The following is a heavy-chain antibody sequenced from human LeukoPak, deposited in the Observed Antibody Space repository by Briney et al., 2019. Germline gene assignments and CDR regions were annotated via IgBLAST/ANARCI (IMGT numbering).Heavy chain of an antibody. CDR2: IGTDGSTT. V-gene: IGHV3-74*01. Sequence: PGGSLRLSCAASGFTFSNYWMHWVRQFPGKGLVWVSRIGTDGSTTTYADYVNGRFTISRDNAKNTLYLQMNSLRADDTAVYYCARDKYGGNSNAFDIWGQGTLVTVSS. CDR1: GFTFSNYW. J-gene: IGHJ3*02. CDR3: ARDKYGGNSNAFDI. D-gene: IGHD4-23*01.